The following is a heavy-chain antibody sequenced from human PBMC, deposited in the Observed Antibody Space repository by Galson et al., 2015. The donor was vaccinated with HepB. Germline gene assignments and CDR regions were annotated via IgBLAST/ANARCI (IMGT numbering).Heavy chain of an antibody. CDR3: AKLAVATMPDDAFDI. J-gene: IGHJ3*02. V-gene: IGHV3-23*01. Sequence: SLRLSCAASGFTFSSYAMSWVRQAPGTGLEWLSAISGSGGSTYYADSVTGRFTISRDNSKNTLYLQMNSLRAEDTAVHYCAKLAVATMPDDAFDIWGQGTMVTVSS. CDR2: ISGSGGST. CDR1: GFTFSSYA. D-gene: IGHD5-12*01.